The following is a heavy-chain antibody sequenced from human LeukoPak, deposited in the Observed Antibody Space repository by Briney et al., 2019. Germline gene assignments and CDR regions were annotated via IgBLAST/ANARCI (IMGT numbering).Heavy chain of an antibody. CDR3: ARMVRGFDP. D-gene: IGHD3-10*01. CDR2: INHSGST. V-gene: IGHV4-34*01. Sequence: KASETLSLTCAVYGGSFSGYYWSWIRQPPGKGLEWIGEINHSGSTNYNPSLKSRATISVDTSKNQFSLKLSSVTAADTAVYYCARMVRGFDPWGQGTLVTVSS. CDR1: GGSFSGYY. J-gene: IGHJ5*02.